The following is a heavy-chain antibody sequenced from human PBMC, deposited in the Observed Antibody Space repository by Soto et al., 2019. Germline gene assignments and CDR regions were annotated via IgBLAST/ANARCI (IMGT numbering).Heavy chain of an antibody. Sequence: QVQLVQSGAEVKKPGASVKVSCKASGYTFTSYAMHWVRQAPGQRLEWMGWINAGNGNTKYSQKFQGRVTITRDTSASTAYMEVGSLRSEDTAVYYCARQTGVLMVYGYFDLWGRGTLVTVSS. CDR2: INAGNGNT. V-gene: IGHV1-3*01. CDR1: GYTFTSYA. J-gene: IGHJ2*01. CDR3: ARQTGVLMVYGYFDL. D-gene: IGHD2-8*01.